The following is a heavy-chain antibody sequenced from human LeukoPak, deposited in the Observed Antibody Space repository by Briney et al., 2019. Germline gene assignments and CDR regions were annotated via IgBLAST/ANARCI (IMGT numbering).Heavy chain of an antibody. V-gene: IGHV3-30*07. Sequence: GGSLRLSCAASGFTFSSYAMHWVRQAPGKGLEWVAVISYDGSNKYYADSVKGRFTISRDNAKNSLYLQMNSLRAEDTAVYYCAREYCGGDCTPNDYWGQGTLVTVSS. J-gene: IGHJ4*02. D-gene: IGHD2-21*02. CDR1: GFTFSSYA. CDR3: AREYCGGDCTPNDY. CDR2: ISYDGSNK.